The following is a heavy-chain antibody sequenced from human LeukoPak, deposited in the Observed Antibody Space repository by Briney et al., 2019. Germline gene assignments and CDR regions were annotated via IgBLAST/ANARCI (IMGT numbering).Heavy chain of an antibody. Sequence: AGRSLRLSCAASGFTFSSYGMHWVRQAPGKGLEWVSTISGSGGSTYYADSVKGRFTISRDNSKNTLYLQMNSLRAEDTAVYYCAKGYVSGWYCPCDYWGQGTLVTVSS. CDR2: ISGSGGST. V-gene: IGHV3-23*01. J-gene: IGHJ4*02. CDR1: GFTFSSYG. D-gene: IGHD6-19*01. CDR3: AKGYVSGWYCPCDY.